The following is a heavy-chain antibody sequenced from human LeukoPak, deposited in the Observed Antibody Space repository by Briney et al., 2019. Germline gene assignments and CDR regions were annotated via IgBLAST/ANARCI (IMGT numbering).Heavy chain of an antibody. Sequence: GGSLRLSCAASGFSVSSNYMSWVRQAPGKGLEWVSVISSGGYTYYADSVKGRFTISRDNSKNTLYLQMNSLRAEDTAVYYCARVGTYCYDSSGYYYWGQGTLVTVSS. J-gene: IGHJ4*02. CDR3: ARVGTYCYDSSGYYY. CDR2: ISSGGYT. V-gene: IGHV3-53*01. CDR1: GFSVSSNY. D-gene: IGHD3-22*01.